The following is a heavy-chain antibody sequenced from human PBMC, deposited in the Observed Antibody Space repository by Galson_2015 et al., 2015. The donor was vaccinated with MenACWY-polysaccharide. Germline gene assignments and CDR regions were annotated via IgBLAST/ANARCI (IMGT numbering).Heavy chain of an antibody. CDR2: MNPNSHNT. Sequence: SLKLSCKASGYTFTSFDINWVRQSPGQGLEWMGRMNPNSHNTGSAQKFQGRVTMTSDTSINTAYMELTSLRSDDTAVYYCARAVGDLDYWAQGTLVTVSS. V-gene: IGHV1-8*01. CDR3: ARAVGDLDY. CDR1: GYTFTSFD. J-gene: IGHJ4*02. D-gene: IGHD2-21*02.